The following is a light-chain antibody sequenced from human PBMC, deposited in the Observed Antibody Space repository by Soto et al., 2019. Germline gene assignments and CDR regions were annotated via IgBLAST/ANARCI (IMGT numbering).Light chain of an antibody. Sequence: DIQMTQSPSTLSASVGDRVTITCRASQSISNWLAWYQQKPGKAPKLLIYRASTLKSGVPSRFSGSGSGTEFTLTISSLQPDDFSTYYCQQYISVSLLTFGGGTMVDI. CDR3: QQYISVSLLT. V-gene: IGKV1-5*03. CDR2: RAS. CDR1: QSISNW. J-gene: IGKJ4*01.